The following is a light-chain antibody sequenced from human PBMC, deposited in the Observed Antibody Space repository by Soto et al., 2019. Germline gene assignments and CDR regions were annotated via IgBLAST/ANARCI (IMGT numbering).Light chain of an antibody. CDR2: DAS. J-gene: IGKJ1*01. Sequence: EIVLTQSPATLSLSPGERATLSCRASQGVSSYLGWYQQKAGQAPRLLIYDASNRATGIPARFSGSGSGTDFTLTNSSLEPEDFAVYYCQQRSNWLWTFGQGTKVEIK. CDR1: QGVSSY. V-gene: IGKV3-11*01. CDR3: QQRSNWLWT.